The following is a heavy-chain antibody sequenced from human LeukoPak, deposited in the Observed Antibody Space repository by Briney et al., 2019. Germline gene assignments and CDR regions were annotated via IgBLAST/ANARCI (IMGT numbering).Heavy chain of an antibody. D-gene: IGHD5-24*01. V-gene: IGHV1-2*02. CDR1: GYTFTGYY. CDR2: INPNSGGT. CDR3: ARVISRDGYIALTY. Sequence: GASVKVSCKASGYTFTGYYMHWVRQAPGQGLEWMGWINPNSGGTNYAQKFQGRVTMTRDTSISTAYMELSRLRSDDTAVYYCARVISRDGYIALTYWGQGTLVTVSS. J-gene: IGHJ4*02.